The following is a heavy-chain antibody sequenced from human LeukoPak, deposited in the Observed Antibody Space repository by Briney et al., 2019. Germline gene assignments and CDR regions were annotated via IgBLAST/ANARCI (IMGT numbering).Heavy chain of an antibody. Sequence: PSETLSLTCTVFGYSISSSDWWGWIRQPPGKGLEWIGYIYYSGTTYYNPSLKSRVTMSADTSKNQFSLKLTSVTAADTAVYYCARHIINSPRFDPWGQGTLVTVSS. CDR3: ARHIINSPRFDP. CDR2: IYYSGTT. V-gene: IGHV4-28*01. D-gene: IGHD2-21*01. CDR1: GYSISSSDW. J-gene: IGHJ5*02.